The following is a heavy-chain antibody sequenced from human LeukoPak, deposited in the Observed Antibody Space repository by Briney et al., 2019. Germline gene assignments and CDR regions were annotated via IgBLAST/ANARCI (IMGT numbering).Heavy chain of an antibody. J-gene: IGHJ3*02. Sequence: SETLSLTCTVSGGSISSSSSYWGWIRQPPGKGLEWIGSIYYSGSTYYNPSLKSRVTISVDTSKNQFSLKLSSVTGADTAVYYCARHSSSYYDFWSGYYDAFDIWGQGAMVTVSS. CDR1: GGSISSSSSY. CDR2: IYYSGST. D-gene: IGHD3-3*01. CDR3: ARHSSSYYDFWSGYYDAFDI. V-gene: IGHV4-39*01.